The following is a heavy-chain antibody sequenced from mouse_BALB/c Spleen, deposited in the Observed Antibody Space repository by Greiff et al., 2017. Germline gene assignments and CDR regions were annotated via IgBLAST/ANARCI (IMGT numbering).Heavy chain of an antibody. J-gene: IGHJ2*01. CDR1: GYAFSSYW. V-gene: IGHV1-80*01. CDR3: ARSDYGSSYDY. D-gene: IGHD1-1*01. CDR2: IYPGDGDT. Sequence: VQLKESGAELVRPGSSVKISCKASGYAFSSYWMNWVKQRPGQGLEWIGQIYPGDGDTNYNGKFKGKATLTADKSSSTAYMQLSSLTSEDSAVYFCARSDYGSSYDYWGQGTTLTVSS.